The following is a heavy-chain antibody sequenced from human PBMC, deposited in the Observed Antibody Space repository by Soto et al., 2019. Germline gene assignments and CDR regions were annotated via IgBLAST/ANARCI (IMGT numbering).Heavy chain of an antibody. V-gene: IGHV4-30-4*01. Sequence: QVQLQESGPGLVKPSQTLSLTCTVSGGSISSGDYYWSWIRQPPGKGLEWIGYIYYSGSTYYNPSLKSRVTISVDTSKNQFSLKLSSVTAADTAVYYCARRLRLDYDFWSGYAPLNGMDVWGQGTTVTVSS. CDR1: GGSISSGDYY. J-gene: IGHJ6*02. D-gene: IGHD3-3*01. CDR2: IYYSGST. CDR3: ARRLRLDYDFWSGYAPLNGMDV.